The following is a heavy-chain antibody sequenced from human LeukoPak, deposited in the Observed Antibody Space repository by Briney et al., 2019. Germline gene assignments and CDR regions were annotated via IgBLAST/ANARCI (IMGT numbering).Heavy chain of an antibody. J-gene: IGHJ4*02. CDR1: RSTFLDYA. CDR3: ARGYYHFDGSGYFDM. CDR2: ISYDGRNE. D-gene: IGHD3-22*01. Sequence: GRSMRLSCAASRSTFLDYAVTWVRQAPGEGLEWVAIISYDGRNEYYAESVEGRFTISRDTFRNMISLQMNSLRPEDTAVYYCARGYYHFDGSGYFDMWGQGTLVTVSS. V-gene: IGHV3-30*14.